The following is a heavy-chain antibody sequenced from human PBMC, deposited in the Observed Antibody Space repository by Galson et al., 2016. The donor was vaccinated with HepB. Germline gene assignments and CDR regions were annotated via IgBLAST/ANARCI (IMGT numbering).Heavy chain of an antibody. CDR3: ARGSSGWYLGA. Sequence: SVKVSCKASGYTFTSYALHWVRQAPGQRLDWMGWINAGKGNTKYSQKFLGRVTFTRDTSASTVYMELSSLRSEDTALYYCARGSSGWYLGAWGQGTLVTVSP. CDR2: INAGKGNT. CDR1: GYTFTSYA. J-gene: IGHJ4*02. D-gene: IGHD6-19*01. V-gene: IGHV1-3*01.